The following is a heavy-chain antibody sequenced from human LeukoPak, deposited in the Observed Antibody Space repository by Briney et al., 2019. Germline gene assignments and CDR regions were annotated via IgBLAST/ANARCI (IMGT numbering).Heavy chain of an antibody. D-gene: IGHD1-7*01. J-gene: IGHJ6*03. Sequence: PGGSPRLSCAASGFIFSSYGMSWVRQAPGKGLEWVSGISGSGGSTYYTDSVKGRFTISRDNSKNTLYLQMNSLRAEDTAVYYCAKRRGLELLYYYYMDVWGKGTTVTVSS. V-gene: IGHV3-23*01. CDR3: AKRRGLELLYYYYMDV. CDR2: ISGSGGST. CDR1: GFIFSSYG.